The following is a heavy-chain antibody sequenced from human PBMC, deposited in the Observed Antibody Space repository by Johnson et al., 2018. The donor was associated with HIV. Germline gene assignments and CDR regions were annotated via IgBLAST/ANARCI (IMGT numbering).Heavy chain of an antibody. CDR3: AKDRSTGWYPAFDI. CDR2: ISNSASAI. D-gene: IGHD6-19*01. V-gene: IGHV3-23*04. CDR1: GFTFSSYA. J-gene: IGHJ3*02. Sequence: VQLVESGGGLVQPGGSLRLSCAASGFTFSSYAMSWVRQAPGKGLEWISYISNSASAIYYADSVKGRFTISRDNSKNTLYLQMNSLRAEDTALYYCAKDRSTGWYPAFDIWGQGTMVTVSS.